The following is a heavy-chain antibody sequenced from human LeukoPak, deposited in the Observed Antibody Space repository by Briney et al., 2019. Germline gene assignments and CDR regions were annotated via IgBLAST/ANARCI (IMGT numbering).Heavy chain of an antibody. D-gene: IGHD2/OR15-2a*01. Sequence: GGSLRLSCEAPGFTFSDSWMYWARQAPGKGLLWIANINTYGTATYADSVKGRFTISRDNAKNTLYLQMHSLRAEDTAVYYCARVRGGNWGQGTLVTVSS. J-gene: IGHJ4*02. CDR1: GFTFSDSW. V-gene: IGHV3-74*03. CDR3: ARVRGGN. CDR2: INTYGTA.